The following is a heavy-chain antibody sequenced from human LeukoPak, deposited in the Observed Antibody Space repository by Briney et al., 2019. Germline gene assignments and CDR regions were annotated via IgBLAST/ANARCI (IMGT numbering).Heavy chain of an antibody. Sequence: GGSLRLSCAASGFTFSSYGMHWVRQAPGKGLEWVAVISYDGSNKYYADSVKGRFTISRDNSKNTLYLKMNSLRAEHTAVYYCAKAMYYYDSSGYKSWGQGTLVTVSS. CDR3: AKAMYYYDSSGYKS. V-gene: IGHV3-30*18. CDR2: ISYDGSNK. J-gene: IGHJ5*02. D-gene: IGHD3-22*01. CDR1: GFTFSSYG.